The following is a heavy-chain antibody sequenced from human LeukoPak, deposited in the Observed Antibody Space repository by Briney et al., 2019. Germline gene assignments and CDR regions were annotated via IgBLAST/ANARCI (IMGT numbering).Heavy chain of an antibody. CDR2: IYYSGST. J-gene: IGHJ5*02. CDR3: ARATTGTTNWFDP. V-gene: IGHV4-59*01. CDR1: GGSISSYY. D-gene: IGHD1-1*01. Sequence: SGTLSLTCTVSGGSISSYYWSWIRQPPGKGLEWIGYIYYSGSTNYNPSLKSRVTISVDTSKNQYSLELSSVTAADTAVYYCARATTGTTNWFDPWGQGTLVTVSS.